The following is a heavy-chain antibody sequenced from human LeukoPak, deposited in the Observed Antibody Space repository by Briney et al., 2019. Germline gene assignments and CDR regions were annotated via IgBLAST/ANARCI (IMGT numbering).Heavy chain of an antibody. Sequence: ASVKVSCKASGYTFTSYGISWVRQAPGQGLEWMGWISAYNGNTNYAQKFQGRVTITTDESTSTAYMELSSLRSEDTAVYYCARSNWFDPWGQGTLVTVSS. V-gene: IGHV1-18*01. J-gene: IGHJ5*02. CDR1: GYTFTSYG. CDR3: ARSNWFDP. CDR2: ISAYNGNT.